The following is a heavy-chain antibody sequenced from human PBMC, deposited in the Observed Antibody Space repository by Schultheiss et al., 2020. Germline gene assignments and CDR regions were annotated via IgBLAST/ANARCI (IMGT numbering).Heavy chain of an antibody. CDR2: INHRGST. Sequence: SETLSLTCAVYGGSFSGYYWSWIRQPPGKGLEWIGEINHRGSTNYNPSLKSRVTISVDTSKNQFSLKLSSVTAADTAVYYCARRYDFWSGYYSYNWFDPWGQGTLVTVSS. V-gene: IGHV4-34*01. D-gene: IGHD3-3*01. J-gene: IGHJ5*02. CDR3: ARRYDFWSGYYSYNWFDP. CDR1: GGSFSGYY.